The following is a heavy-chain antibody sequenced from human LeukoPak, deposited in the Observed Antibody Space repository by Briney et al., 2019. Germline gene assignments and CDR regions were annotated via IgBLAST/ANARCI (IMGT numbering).Heavy chain of an antibody. V-gene: IGHV3-7*01. Sequence: GESLRLSCAVSEFIFSNYWVTWVRQAPGKGLEWVANIKQDGVEKYYADSVKGRFTISRDTAKNSLYLQTNSLRVEDTALYHCASGNAVDYWGRGTLVTVSS. D-gene: IGHD1-26*01. CDR3: ASGNAVDY. J-gene: IGHJ4*02. CDR2: IKQDGVEK. CDR1: EFIFSNYW.